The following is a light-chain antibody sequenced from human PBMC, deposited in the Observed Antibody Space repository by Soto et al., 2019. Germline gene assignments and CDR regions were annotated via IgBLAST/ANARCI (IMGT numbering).Light chain of an antibody. CDR1: QSVSSTY. J-gene: IGKJ1*01. CDR3: QQCGSSPWT. Sequence: EIVLTQSPGTLSLSPGERATLSCRASQSVSSTYLAWYQQKPGQAPRLLIYGASSRATCIPDRFSGGGSGTDFTLNISRVEPEDFAVYYFQQCGSSPWTFGQGTKVEIK. CDR2: GAS. V-gene: IGKV3-20*01.